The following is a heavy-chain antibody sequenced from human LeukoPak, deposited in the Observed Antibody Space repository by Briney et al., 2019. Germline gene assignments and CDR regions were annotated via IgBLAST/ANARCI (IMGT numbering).Heavy chain of an antibody. D-gene: IGHD6-6*01. Sequence: KPSETLSLTCTVSGGSISSYYWSWIRQPPGKGLEWIGYIYYSGSTNYNPSLKSRVTISVDTSKNQFSLKLSSVTAADTAVYYCARDPLHSSSSGDYWGQGTLVTVSS. V-gene: IGHV4-59*01. CDR3: ARDPLHSSSSGDY. J-gene: IGHJ4*02. CDR2: IYYSGST. CDR1: GGSISSYY.